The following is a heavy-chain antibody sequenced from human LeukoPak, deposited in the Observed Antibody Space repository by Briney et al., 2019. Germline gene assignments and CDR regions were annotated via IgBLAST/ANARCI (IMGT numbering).Heavy chain of an antibody. Sequence: SETLSLTCAVYGGSFSGYYWSWIRQPPGKGLEWIGEINHSGSTNYNPSLKSRVTISVDTSKNQFSLKLSSVTAADTAVYYCARGHHSKIFWSGYYTEARYNWFDPWGQGTLVTVSS. CDR3: ARGHHSKIFWSGYYTEARYNWFDP. D-gene: IGHD3-3*01. CDR1: GGSFSGYY. J-gene: IGHJ5*02. V-gene: IGHV4-34*01. CDR2: INHSGST.